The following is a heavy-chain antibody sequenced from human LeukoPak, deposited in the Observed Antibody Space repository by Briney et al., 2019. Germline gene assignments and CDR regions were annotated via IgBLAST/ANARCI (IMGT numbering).Heavy chain of an antibody. CDR3: ARRARSGDYHIFDY. J-gene: IGHJ4*02. CDR2: IIPIFGTA. V-gene: IGHV1-69*13. D-gene: IGHD4-17*01. CDR1: GGTFSSYA. Sequence: ASVKVSCEASGGTFSSYAISWVRQAPGQGLEWMGGIIPIFGTANYAQKFQGRVTITADESTSTAYMELSSLRSEDTAVYYCARRARSGDYHIFDYWGQGTLVTVSS.